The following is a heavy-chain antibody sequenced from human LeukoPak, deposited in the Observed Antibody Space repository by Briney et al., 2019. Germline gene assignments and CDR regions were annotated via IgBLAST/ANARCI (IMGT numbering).Heavy chain of an antibody. CDR3: ARRYSGGSCYIDP. CDR1: GGSISSSSYY. V-gene: IGHV4-39*01. CDR2: IYYTGST. Sequence: QVQLQESGPGLVKPSQTLSLTCSVSGGSISSSSYYWGWIRQPPGKGLEWIGSIYYTGSTYYNPSLKTRVTISVDTSKSQFSLNLRSVTAADTAVYYCARRYSGGSCYIDPWGQGTLVTVSS. J-gene: IGHJ5*02. D-gene: IGHD2-15*01.